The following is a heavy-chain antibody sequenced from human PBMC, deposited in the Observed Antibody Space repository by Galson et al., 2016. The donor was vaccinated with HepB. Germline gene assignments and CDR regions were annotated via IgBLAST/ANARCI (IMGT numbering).Heavy chain of an antibody. CDR2: VHYSGST. Sequence: SETLSLTCTVSGGSISGDYWSWIRQPPGKEPEWIGLVHYSGSTNYEPSLRSRVTITIDVSKNHFSLRLNSVTAADTAVYYCVRGGGWLPDTWGQGILVTVSS. J-gene: IGHJ4*02. V-gene: IGHV4-59*01. CDR1: GGSISGDY. D-gene: IGHD5-24*01. CDR3: VRGGGWLPDT.